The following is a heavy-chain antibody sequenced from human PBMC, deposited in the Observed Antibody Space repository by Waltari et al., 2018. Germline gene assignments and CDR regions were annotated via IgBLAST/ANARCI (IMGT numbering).Heavy chain of an antibody. D-gene: IGHD3-16*01. CDR2: ISDSGST. V-gene: IGHV4-30-4*01. J-gene: IGHJ5*02. Sequence: QVQLQQSGPGLVKSSQTLSLTCTVSGGSITSSDYYWSWIRQSPGKGLEWIGYISDSGSTDYNSSLKSRVTISMDTSRNQFSLRLTSVTDADTAVYYCAREIYTTNWFDPWGQGSLVTVSS. CDR3: AREIYTTNWFDP. CDR1: GGSITSSDYY.